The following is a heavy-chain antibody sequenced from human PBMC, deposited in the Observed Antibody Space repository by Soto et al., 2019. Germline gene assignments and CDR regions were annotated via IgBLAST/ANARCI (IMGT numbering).Heavy chain of an antibody. V-gene: IGHV2-26*01. D-gene: IGHD3-9*01. J-gene: IGHJ4*02. CDR2: IFSNDEK. Sequence: SGPTLVNPTETLTLTCTVSGFSLTNGRMGVTWIRQPPGKALEWLAHIFSNDEKSYTTSLKSRLAISKDTSRSQVDLTMTNMDPVDTATYYCARIVADYDVLTGYSLDYWGQGTLVTVSS. CDR1: GFSLTNGRMG. CDR3: ARIVADYDVLTGYSLDY.